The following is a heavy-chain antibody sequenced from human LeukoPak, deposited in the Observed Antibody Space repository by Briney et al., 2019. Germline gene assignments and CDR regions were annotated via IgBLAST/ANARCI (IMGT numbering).Heavy chain of an antibody. CDR1: GFTFSTYW. V-gene: IGHV3-74*01. Sequence: GRTLRLSCAASGFTFSTYWMHWVRQAAGKGLVCVSRIKSDGGTNYAYSVKGRFTISRDNAKKTVSLKMHSLRPEDTGVYYCARAPSEIGGYYPEYFRHWGQGTLVTVSS. CDR2: IKSDGGT. D-gene: IGHD3-22*01. J-gene: IGHJ1*01. CDR3: ARAPSEIGGYYPEYFRH.